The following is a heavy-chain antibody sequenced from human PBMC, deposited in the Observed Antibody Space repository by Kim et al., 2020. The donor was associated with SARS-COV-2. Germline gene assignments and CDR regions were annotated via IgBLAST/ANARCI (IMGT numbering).Heavy chain of an antibody. V-gene: IGHV4-34*01. CDR3: ARGKGVQRMVMLFTYYFDY. Sequence: SETLSLTCAVYGGSFSGYYWSWIRQPPGKGLEWIGEINHSGSTNYNPSLKSRVTISVDTSKNQFSLKLSSVTAADTAVYYCARGKGVQRMVMLFTYYFDYWGQGTLVTVSS. CDR1: GGSFSGYY. J-gene: IGHJ4*02. D-gene: IGHD5-18*01. CDR2: INHSGST.